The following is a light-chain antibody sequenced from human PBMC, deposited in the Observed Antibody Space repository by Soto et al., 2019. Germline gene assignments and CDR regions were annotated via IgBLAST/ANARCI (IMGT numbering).Light chain of an antibody. CDR3: QQSYTTLFT. V-gene: IGKV1-39*01. CDR1: QSISNY. Sequence: DIQMTQSPSSLSASVGDRVTITCRASQSISNYLNWYQQKPGKAPKLLIYAAYSLQSGVPSRFSGSGSGTDFTLNISRLQPEDFATYSCQQSYTTLFTFGPGTNVDI. J-gene: IGKJ3*01. CDR2: AAY.